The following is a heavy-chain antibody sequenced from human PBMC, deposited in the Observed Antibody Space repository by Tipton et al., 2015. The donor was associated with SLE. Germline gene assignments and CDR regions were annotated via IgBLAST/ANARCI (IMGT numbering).Heavy chain of an antibody. Sequence: GLVKPSETLSLTCAVYGGSFSGYYWSWIRQPPGKGLEWIGEINHSGSTNYNPSLKSRVTISVDTSKNQFSLRLSSVTAADTALYYCARDLRYFGMGYWGQGTLVTVSS. J-gene: IGHJ4*02. V-gene: IGHV4-34*01. CDR1: GGSFSGYY. CDR3: ARDLRYFGMGY. D-gene: IGHD3-9*01. CDR2: INHSGST.